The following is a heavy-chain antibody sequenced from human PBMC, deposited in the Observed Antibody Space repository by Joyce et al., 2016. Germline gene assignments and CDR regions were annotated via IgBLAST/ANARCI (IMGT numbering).Heavy chain of an antibody. V-gene: IGHV1-69*16. CDR3: VRGGTSSGHFFFYTFDI. CDR2: IIPFLGAA. J-gene: IGHJ3*02. CDR1: GGAFSNFT. Sequence: QVLLVQSGATVKRPGSSLKVSCKSSGGAFSNFTVNWVRQAPGQRLEWMGGIIPFLGAAQYAERFQGRVTLTADLTTRTAFMELSTLTAADTAVYYCVRGGTSSGHFFFYTFDIWGPGTTVIVSS. D-gene: IGHD1-14*01.